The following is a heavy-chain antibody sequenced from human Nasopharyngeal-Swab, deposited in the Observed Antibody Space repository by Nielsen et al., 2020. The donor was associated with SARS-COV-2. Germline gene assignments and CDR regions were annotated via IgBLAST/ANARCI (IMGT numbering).Heavy chain of an antibody. CDR3: AKDPTWGGSSLDY. CDR1: GFTFSSYG. Sequence: GGSLRLSCAASGFTFSSYGMHWVRQAPGKGLERVAVISYDGSNKYYADSVKGRFTISRDNSKNTLYLQMNSLRAEDTAVYYCAKDPTWGGSSLDYWGQGTLVTVSS. CDR2: ISYDGSNK. D-gene: IGHD3-10*01. J-gene: IGHJ4*02. V-gene: IGHV3-30*18.